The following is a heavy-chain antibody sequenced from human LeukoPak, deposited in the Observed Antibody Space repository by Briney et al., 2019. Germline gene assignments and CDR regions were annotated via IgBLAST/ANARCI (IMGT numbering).Heavy chain of an antibody. Sequence: GGSLRLSCAASGFTFSSYWMSWVRQAPGKGLEWVANIKQDGSEKYYVDSVKGRFTISRDNAENSLYLQMNSLRAEDTAVYYCARPATMWLATGDAFDIWGQGTMVTVSS. CDR1: GFTFSSYW. CDR2: IKQDGSEK. CDR3: ARPATMWLATGDAFDI. J-gene: IGHJ3*02. V-gene: IGHV3-7*01. D-gene: IGHD5-12*01.